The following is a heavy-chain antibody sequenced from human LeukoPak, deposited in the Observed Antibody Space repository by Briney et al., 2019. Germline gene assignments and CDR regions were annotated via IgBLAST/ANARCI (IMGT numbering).Heavy chain of an antibody. V-gene: IGHV4-31*03. CDR1: GGSISSGGYY. CDR3: ARAPGPFHPFDY. Sequence: SQTLSLTCTVSGGSISSGGYYWSWIRQHPGKGLEWIGYIYYSGSTYYNPSLKSRATISVDTSKNQFSLKLSSVTAADTAVYYCARAPGPFHPFDYWGQGTLVTVSS. J-gene: IGHJ4*02. CDR2: IYYSGST. D-gene: IGHD3-3*02.